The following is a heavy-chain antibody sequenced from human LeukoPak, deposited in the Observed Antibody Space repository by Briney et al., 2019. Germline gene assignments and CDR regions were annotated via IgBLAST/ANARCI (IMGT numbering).Heavy chain of an antibody. CDR3: ANEYSYGHPVDY. V-gene: IGHV3-23*01. CDR2: ISGSGGRT. CDR1: GFTFSSYV. D-gene: IGHD5-18*01. Sequence: GGSLRLSCAASGFTFSSYVMSWVRQAPGKGLEWVSAISGSGGRTYYADSVKGRFTISRDNSKNTLYLQMNSLRAEDTAVYYCANEYSYGHPVDYWGQGALVTVSS. J-gene: IGHJ4*02.